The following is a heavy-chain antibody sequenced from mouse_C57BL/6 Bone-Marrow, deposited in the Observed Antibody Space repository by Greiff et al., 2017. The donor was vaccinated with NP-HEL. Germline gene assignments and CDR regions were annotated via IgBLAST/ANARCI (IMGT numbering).Heavy chain of an antibody. CDR2: IHPSDSDT. J-gene: IGHJ4*01. V-gene: IGHV1-74*01. D-gene: IGHD1-1*01. CDR1: GYTFTSYW. CDR3: AIPSYYYGSSYGGYAMDY. Sequence: VQLQQPGAELVKPGASVKVSCKASGYTFTSYWMHWVKQRPGQGLEWIGRIHPSDSDTNYNQKFKGKATLTVDKSSSTAYMQLSSLTSEDSAVYYCAIPSYYYGSSYGGYAMDYWGQGTSVTVSS.